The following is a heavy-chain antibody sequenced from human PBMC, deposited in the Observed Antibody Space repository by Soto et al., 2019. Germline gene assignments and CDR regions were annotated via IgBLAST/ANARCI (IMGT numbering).Heavy chain of an antibody. CDR2: IFRDGTA. Sequence: SETLSLTCAVSGVSISSGNWWTWVRQTPQRGLEYIGEIFRDGTANYYPSFERRVAISVDTSKNQFSLKLTSVTAADTAIYFCARLVYDTRLNYMYFDFWGQGALVTVSS. J-gene: IGHJ4*02. CDR1: GVSISSGNW. V-gene: IGHV4-4*02. CDR3: ARLVYDTRLNYMYFDF. D-gene: IGHD2-8*01.